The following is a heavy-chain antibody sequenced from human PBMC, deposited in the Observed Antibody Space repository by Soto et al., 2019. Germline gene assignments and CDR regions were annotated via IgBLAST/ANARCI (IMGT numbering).Heavy chain of an antibody. J-gene: IGHJ4*02. D-gene: IGHD3-22*01. CDR3: ARDNGRENYYDSSGYWYYFDY. V-gene: IGHV4-59*01. CDR1: GGSISSYY. CDR2: IYYSGST. Sequence: PSETLSLTCTVSGGSISSYYWSWIRHPPGKGLEWIGYIYYSGSTNYSPSLKSRVTISVDTSKNQFSLKLSSVTAADTAVYYCARDNGRENYYDSSGYWYYFDYWGQGTLVTVSS.